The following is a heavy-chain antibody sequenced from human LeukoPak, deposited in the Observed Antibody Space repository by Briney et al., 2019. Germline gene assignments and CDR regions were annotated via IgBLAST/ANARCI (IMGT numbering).Heavy chain of an antibody. CDR2: INPSGGST. V-gene: IGHV1-46*01. Sequence: ASVKVSCKASVYTYTSYHMHWVRHAPGHGLEWMRIINPSGGSTSYAQKFQGRVTMTRDMSTSTVYMELSSLRSEDTAVYYCASYLSGWPMKYWGQGTLVTVSS. CDR3: ASYLSGWPMKY. CDR1: VYTYTSYH. J-gene: IGHJ4*02. D-gene: IGHD6-19*01.